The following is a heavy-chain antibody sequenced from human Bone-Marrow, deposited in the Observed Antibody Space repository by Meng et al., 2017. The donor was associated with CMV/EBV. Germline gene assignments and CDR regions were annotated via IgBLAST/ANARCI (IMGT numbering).Heavy chain of an antibody. Sequence: QVQLMQSGAGGKEPGPSVQFSCKTSGYTFSDYYMHWVRQAPGQGLEWMGWIRSDGSATNYAQKFRGRVTMTRDASVSTAYMELSGLTSDDTAVYFCVRSSGWSLFDYWGPGALVTVSS. J-gene: IGHJ4*02. CDR3: VRSSGWSLFDY. CDR1: GYTFSDYY. V-gene: IGHV1-2*02. D-gene: IGHD6-19*01. CDR2: IRSDGSAT.